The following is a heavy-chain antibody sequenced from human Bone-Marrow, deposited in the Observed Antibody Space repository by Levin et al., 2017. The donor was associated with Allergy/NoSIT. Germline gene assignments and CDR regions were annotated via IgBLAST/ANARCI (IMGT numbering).Heavy chain of an antibody. CDR2: ISWNSGSR. CDR1: GFTFDDYA. Sequence: SLKISCAASGFTFDDYAMHWVRQAPGKGLEWVSGISWNSGSRGYADSVKGRFTISRDNAKNSLHLQMNSLRPEDTALYYCARDKRAATPYYLDDWGQGTLVTVSS. CDR3: ARDKRAATPYYLDD. J-gene: IGHJ4*02. D-gene: IGHD2-15*01. V-gene: IGHV3-9*01.